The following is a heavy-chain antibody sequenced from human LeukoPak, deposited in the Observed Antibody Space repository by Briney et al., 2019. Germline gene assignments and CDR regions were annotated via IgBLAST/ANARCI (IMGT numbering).Heavy chain of an antibody. CDR3: ARPDDSESFYRANHY. V-gene: IGHV3-30*04. CDR2: ISNDGNNK. Sequence: GGSLRLSCAASGFIFNSYPMDWVRQAPGKGLEWVAVISNDGNNKYYADSVKGRFTISRDNSNNTLSLQMNGLRVEDTAVYYCARPDDSESFYRANHYWGRGTLVTVS. D-gene: IGHD3-10*01. CDR1: GFIFNSYP. J-gene: IGHJ4*02.